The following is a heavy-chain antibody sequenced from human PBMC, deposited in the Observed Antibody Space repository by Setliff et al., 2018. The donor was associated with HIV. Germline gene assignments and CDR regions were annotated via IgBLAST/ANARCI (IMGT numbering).Heavy chain of an antibody. CDR3: ARYSPRGYTLTGPY. J-gene: IGHJ4*02. V-gene: IGHV4-61*05. D-gene: IGHD6-25*01. CDR1: GGSISSNSYY. Sequence: SETLSLTCTVSGGSISSNSYYWGWIRQPPGKGLEWIGYIYYSGSTNYNPSLKSRVTISLDTSKNQFSLKLTSVTAADTAVYYCARYSPRGYTLTGPYWGQGTLVTVSS. CDR2: IYYSGST.